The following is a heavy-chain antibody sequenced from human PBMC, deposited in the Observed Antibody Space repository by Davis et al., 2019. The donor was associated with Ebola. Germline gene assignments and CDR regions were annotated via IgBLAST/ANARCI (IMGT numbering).Heavy chain of an antibody. CDR1: GGSFSGYY. J-gene: IGHJ6*02. D-gene: IGHD1-7*01. CDR3: ARVELYYYYYGMDV. Sequence: MPSETLSLTCAVYGGSFSGYYWSWIRQPPGKGLEWIGEINHSGSTNYNPSLKSRVSISVDTSKNQFSLKLSSVTAADTAVYYCARVELYYYYYGMDVWGQGTTVTVSS. V-gene: IGHV4-34*01. CDR2: INHSGST.